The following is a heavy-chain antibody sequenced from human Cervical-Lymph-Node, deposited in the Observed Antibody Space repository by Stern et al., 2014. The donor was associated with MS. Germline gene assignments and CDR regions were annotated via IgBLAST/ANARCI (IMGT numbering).Heavy chain of an antibody. J-gene: IGHJ4*02. CDR2: ISGSGART. V-gene: IGHV3-23*04. D-gene: IGHD6-19*01. CDR3: AKAPDAYSSGPEY. CDR1: GFTFSNYA. Sequence: EVQLEESGGGLVQPGGSLRLSCAASGFTFSNYAMSWVRQSPGKALEWVSAISGSGARTYQADSVKGRFTIFRDDSKNTLYLQMSSLRVEDTAIYYCAKAPDAYSSGPEYWGQGTLVTVSS.